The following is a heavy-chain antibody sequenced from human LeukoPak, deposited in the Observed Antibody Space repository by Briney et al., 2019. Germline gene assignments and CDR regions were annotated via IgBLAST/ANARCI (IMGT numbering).Heavy chain of an antibody. CDR2: IKSKTDGGTT. J-gene: IGHJ4*02. V-gene: IGHV3-15*01. CDR1: GFTFSNAW. D-gene: IGHD6-13*01. CDR3: TTDLRLSWRQIYYFDY. Sequence: PGGSLRLSCAASGFTFSNAWMSWVRQAPGKGLEWVGRIKSKTDGGTTDYAAPVKGRFTISRDDSKNTLYLQMNSLETEDTAVYYCTTDLRLSWRQIYYFDYWGQGTLVTVSS.